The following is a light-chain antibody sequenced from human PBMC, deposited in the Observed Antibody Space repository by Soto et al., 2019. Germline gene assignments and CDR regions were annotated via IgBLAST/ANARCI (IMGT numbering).Light chain of an antibody. CDR3: QPYDDLLPT. J-gene: IGKJ2*01. CDR1: QGIAHY. V-gene: IGKV1-33*01. CDR2: DAS. Sequence: DIQMTQSPSSLSASVGDRVTITCQASQGIAHYLNWYQQKPGKAPKVLIYDASSLEKGVPSRFSVSGSGTDFTFTISSLQPEDIATYSCQPYDDLLPTFGQGTKLEIK.